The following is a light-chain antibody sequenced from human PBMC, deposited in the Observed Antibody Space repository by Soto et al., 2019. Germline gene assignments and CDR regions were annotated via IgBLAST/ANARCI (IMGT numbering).Light chain of an antibody. J-gene: IGKJ5*01. CDR1: QDISTW. CDR3: QQANSFPT. Sequence: DVQMTQSPSSVYASVGDRVTITCRASQDISTWLAWYQQKPGKAPSLLIYGASNLQRGVPSRFSGRGSGTELTVTISRLQPEEFATYYSQQANSFPTLGRGTRLEIK. V-gene: IGKV1-12*01. CDR2: GAS.